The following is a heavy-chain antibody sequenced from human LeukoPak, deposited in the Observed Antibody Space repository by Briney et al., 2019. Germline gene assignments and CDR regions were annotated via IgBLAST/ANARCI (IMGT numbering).Heavy chain of an antibody. D-gene: IGHD1-1*01. CDR2: ISGSGGGT. CDR3: AKNWNADY. CDR1: GFTFSSYA. V-gene: IGHV3-23*01. Sequence: TGGSLRLSCAASGFTFSSYAMSWVRQAPGKGLEWVSAISGSGGGTYYADSVKGRFTISRDNSKNTLYLQMNSLRAEDTAAYHCAKNWNADYWGQGTLVTVSS. J-gene: IGHJ4*02.